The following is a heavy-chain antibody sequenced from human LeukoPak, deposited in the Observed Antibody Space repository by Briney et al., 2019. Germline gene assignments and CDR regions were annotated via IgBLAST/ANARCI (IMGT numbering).Heavy chain of an antibody. CDR1: GGSISSYY. J-gene: IGHJ4*02. CDR3: ARHVGYYDSSAPFDY. CDR2: IYYSGST. D-gene: IGHD3-22*01. Sequence: SETLSLTCTVSGGSISSYYWSWIRQPPGKGLEWIGSIYYSGSTYYNPSLKSRVTISVDTSKNQFSLKLSSVTAADTAVYYCARHVGYYDSSAPFDYWGQGTLVTVSS. V-gene: IGHV4-59*05.